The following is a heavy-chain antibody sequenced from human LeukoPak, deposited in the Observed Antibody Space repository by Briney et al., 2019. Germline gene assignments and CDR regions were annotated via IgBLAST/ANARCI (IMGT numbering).Heavy chain of an antibody. Sequence: PSETLSLTCTVSGGSISSYYWSWIRQPPGKGLEWIGYIYYSGSTNYNPSLKSRVTISVDTSKNQFSLKLSSVTAADTAVYYCARVEGRSWPVYFDYWGQGTLVTVSS. CDR1: GGSISSYY. CDR3: ARVEGRSWPVYFDY. V-gene: IGHV4-59*01. J-gene: IGHJ4*02. CDR2: IYYSGST. D-gene: IGHD1-26*01.